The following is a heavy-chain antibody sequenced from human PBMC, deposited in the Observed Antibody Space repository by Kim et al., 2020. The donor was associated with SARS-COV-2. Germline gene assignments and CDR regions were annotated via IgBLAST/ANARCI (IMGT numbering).Heavy chain of an antibody. Sequence: GSNKYYADSVKGRFTISRDNSKNTLYLQMNSLRAEDTAVYYCARSMTTVTTFDYWGQGTLVTVSS. D-gene: IGHD4-17*01. J-gene: IGHJ4*02. CDR2: GSNK. V-gene: IGHV3-33*01. CDR3: ARSMTTVTTFDY.